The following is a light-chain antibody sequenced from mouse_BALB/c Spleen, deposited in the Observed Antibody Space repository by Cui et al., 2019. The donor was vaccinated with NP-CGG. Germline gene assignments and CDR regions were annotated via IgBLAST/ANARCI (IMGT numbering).Light chain of an antibody. V-gene: IGLV1*01. Sequence: QAYVTQEPPLTTSPGETVTLTCRSSTGTVTASNYANWVQEKPDHLFTGLIGGTNNRVPGVPARFSGSLIGDKAALTITGAQTEDEAIYFCALWYSNHWVFGGGTKLTVL. J-gene: IGLJ1*01. CDR3: ALWYSNHWV. CDR1: TGTVTASNY. CDR2: GTN.